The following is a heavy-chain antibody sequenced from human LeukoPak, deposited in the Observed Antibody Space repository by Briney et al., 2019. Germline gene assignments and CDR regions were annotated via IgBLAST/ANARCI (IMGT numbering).Heavy chain of an antibody. CDR3: ARDGHYDSSGYYYPPFDY. J-gene: IGHJ4*02. V-gene: IGHV3-21*01. CDR1: GFTLSSYS. D-gene: IGHD3-22*01. Sequence: GGSLRLSCAASGFTLSSYSMTWVRQAPGKGLGWVSSISSSSSYIYYADSVKGRFTISRDNAKNSLYLQMNSLRAEDTAVYYCARDGHYDSSGYYYPPFDYWGQGTLVTVSS. CDR2: ISSSSSYI.